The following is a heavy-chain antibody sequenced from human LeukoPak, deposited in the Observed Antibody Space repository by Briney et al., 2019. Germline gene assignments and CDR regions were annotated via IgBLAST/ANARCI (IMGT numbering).Heavy chain of an antibody. CDR2: IYHSGST. CDR3: ARGYGGLLDY. CDR1: GGSISSGGYS. Sequence: PSQTLSLTCAVSGGSISSGGYSWSWIRQPPGKGLEWIGYIYHSGSTHYNPSLKSRVTISVDRSKNQFSLKLSSVTAADTAVYYCARGYGGLLDYWGQGTLVTVSS. J-gene: IGHJ4*02. V-gene: IGHV4-30-2*01. D-gene: IGHD4-23*01.